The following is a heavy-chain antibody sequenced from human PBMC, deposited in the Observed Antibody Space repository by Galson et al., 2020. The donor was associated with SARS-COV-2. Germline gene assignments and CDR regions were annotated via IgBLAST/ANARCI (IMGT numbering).Heavy chain of an antibody. CDR1: GFPFSTYS. V-gene: IGHV3-21*01. CDR2: ISTSSSYI. CDR3: ARDEGIRGYNYGRLYYGLDV. Sequence: GESPKISCAASGFPFSTYSMNWVRQAPGKGLEWVSSISTSSSYIYYADSVKGRFTISRDNVRNSLYLEMHSLRAEDTAIYYCARDEGIRGYNYGRLYYGLDVWGQGTTVTVSS. J-gene: IGHJ6*02. D-gene: IGHD5-18*01.